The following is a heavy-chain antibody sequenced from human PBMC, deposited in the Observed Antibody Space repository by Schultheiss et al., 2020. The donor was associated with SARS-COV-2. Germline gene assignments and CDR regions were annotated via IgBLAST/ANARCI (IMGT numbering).Heavy chain of an antibody. D-gene: IGHD4-11*01. CDR2: ISYDGSNK. CDR3: ANSDYNFDY. Sequence: GGSLRLSCAASGFTFDDYAMHWVRQAPGKGLEWVAVISYDGSNKYYADSVKGRFTISRDNSKNTLYLQMNSLRAEDTAVYYCANSDYNFDYWGQGTLVTVSS. CDR1: GFTFDDYA. J-gene: IGHJ4*02. V-gene: IGHV3-30*04.